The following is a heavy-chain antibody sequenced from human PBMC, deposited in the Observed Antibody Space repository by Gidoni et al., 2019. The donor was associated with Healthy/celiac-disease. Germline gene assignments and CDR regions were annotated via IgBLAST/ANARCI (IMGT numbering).Heavy chain of an antibody. CDR1: GYTFTAYY. CDR2: INPNSGGT. CDR3: ARGFIAAAGAEYYYYGMDV. J-gene: IGHJ6*02. Sequence: QVQLVQSGAEVKKPGASVKVSCKASGYTFTAYYIPWVRQAPGQGLEWMGWINPNSGGTNYAQKFQGRVTMTRDTSISTAYMELSRLRSDDTAVYYCARGFIAAAGAEYYYYGMDVWGQGTTVTVSS. D-gene: IGHD6-13*01. V-gene: IGHV1-2*02.